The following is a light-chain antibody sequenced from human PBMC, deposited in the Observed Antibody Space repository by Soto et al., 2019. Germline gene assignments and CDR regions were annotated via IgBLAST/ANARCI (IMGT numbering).Light chain of an antibody. CDR1: QSISSF. J-gene: IGKJ1*01. V-gene: IGKV1-39*01. CDR3: QESYTTPVT. Sequence: DIQMTQSPSSLSASVGDRVTITCRASQSISSFLNWYQQKPGKAPKLLIYAASSLQGGVPSRFSGSGSGTDFNLTISSLPPEDFATYYCQESYTTPVTFGQGTKVEI. CDR2: AAS.